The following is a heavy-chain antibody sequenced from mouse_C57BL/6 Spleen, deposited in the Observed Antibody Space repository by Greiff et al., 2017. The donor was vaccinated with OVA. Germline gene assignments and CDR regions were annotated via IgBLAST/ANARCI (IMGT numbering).Heavy chain of an antibody. CDR2: IDPSDSHT. CDR1: GYTFTSYW. CDR3: ASSNYCGSSGYFGY. V-gene: IGHV1-69*01. D-gene: IGHD1-1*01. J-gene: IGHJ2*01. Sequence: QVQLQQPGAELVMPGASVKLSCKASGYTFTSYWMHWVKQRPGQGLEWIGEIDPSDSHTNYNQKFKGKSTLTVDKSSSTAYMQLSSLTSEDSAVYYGASSNYCGSSGYFGYWGQGTTLTVSS.